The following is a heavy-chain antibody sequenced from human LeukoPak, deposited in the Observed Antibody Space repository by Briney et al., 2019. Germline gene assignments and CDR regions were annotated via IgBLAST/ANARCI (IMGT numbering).Heavy chain of an antibody. CDR2: INHSGST. D-gene: IGHD6-19*01. J-gene: IGHJ4*02. Sequence: PSETLSLTCAVYGGSFSGYYWSWIRQPPGKGLEWIGEINHSGSTNYNPSLKSRVTISVDTSKNQFSLKLSSVTAADTAVYYCARRVFYGLVRQPHDYWGREPWSPSPQ. CDR1: GGSFSGYY. CDR3: ARRVFYGLVRQPHDY. V-gene: IGHV4-34*01.